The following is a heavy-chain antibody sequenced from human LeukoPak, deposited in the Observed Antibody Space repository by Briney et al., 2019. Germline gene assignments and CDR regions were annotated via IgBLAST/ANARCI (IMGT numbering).Heavy chain of an antibody. J-gene: IGHJ4*02. Sequence: WASVKVSCKASGYTFTSYYMHWVRQAPGQGLEWMGIINPSGGSTSYAQRFQGRVTMTRDMSMSTVYMELSSLRSEDTAVYYCARDWRRIAAAGKGGFDYWGQGTLVTVSS. CDR3: ARDWRRIAAAGKGGFDY. CDR2: INPSGGST. CDR1: GYTFTSYY. D-gene: IGHD6-13*01. V-gene: IGHV1-46*01.